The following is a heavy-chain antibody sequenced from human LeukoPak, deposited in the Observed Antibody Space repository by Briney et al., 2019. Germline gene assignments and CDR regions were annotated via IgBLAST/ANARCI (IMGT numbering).Heavy chain of an antibody. J-gene: IGHJ4*02. CDR3: AKTLTMNLVRGLADH. D-gene: IGHD3-10*01. Sequence: PGGSLRLSCSASGFTFTSYAMTWVRQAPGKAPEWVSTISKTGDHTYYPDSVKGRFTISRDNSRNTLYLQMNSLRVEDTALYYCAKTLTMNLVRGLADHWGQGTLVAVSS. CDR2: ISKTGDHT. CDR1: GFTFTSYA. V-gene: IGHV3-23*01.